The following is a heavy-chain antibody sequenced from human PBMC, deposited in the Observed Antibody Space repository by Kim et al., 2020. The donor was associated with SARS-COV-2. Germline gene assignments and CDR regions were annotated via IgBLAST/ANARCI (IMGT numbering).Heavy chain of an antibody. Sequence: SVKVSCKASGGTFSSYAISWVRQAPGQGLEWMGGIIPIFGTANYAQKFQGRVTITADESTSTAYMELSSLRSEDTAVYYCARGPPVLRYFDWLSKFDYWGQGTLVTVSS. CDR3: ARGPPVLRYFDWLSKFDY. CDR1: GGTFSSYA. J-gene: IGHJ4*02. V-gene: IGHV1-69*13. CDR2: IIPIFGTA. D-gene: IGHD3-9*01.